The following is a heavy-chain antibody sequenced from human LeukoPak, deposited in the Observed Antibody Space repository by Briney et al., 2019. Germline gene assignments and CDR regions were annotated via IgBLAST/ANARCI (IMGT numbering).Heavy chain of an antibody. V-gene: IGHV3-7*01. CDR2: IKQDGSEK. D-gene: IGHD6-19*01. J-gene: IGHJ4*02. Sequence: GGSLRLSCTASEFTFGNYWMSWVRQAPGKGLEWVANIKQDGSEKYYVDSVKGRFTISRDNAKKSLYLQMNSLRAEDTAMYYCARATSVAGSIWGQGTLVTVSA. CDR3: ARATSVAGSI. CDR1: EFTFGNYW.